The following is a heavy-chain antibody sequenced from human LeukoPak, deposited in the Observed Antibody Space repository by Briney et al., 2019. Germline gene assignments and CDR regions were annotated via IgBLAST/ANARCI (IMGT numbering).Heavy chain of an antibody. D-gene: IGHD3-9*01. CDR2: IYTSGST. J-gene: IGHJ6*03. CDR3: ARDMYYDILTGYYYYYMDV. CDR1: GGSISNYY. V-gene: IGHV4-4*08. Sequence: PSETLSLTCTVSGGSISNYYWNFIRQPPGKGLEWIGRIYTSGSTNYNPSLKSRVTISVDTSKNQFSLKLSSVTAADTAVYYCARDMYYDILTGYYYYYMDVWGKGTTVTISS.